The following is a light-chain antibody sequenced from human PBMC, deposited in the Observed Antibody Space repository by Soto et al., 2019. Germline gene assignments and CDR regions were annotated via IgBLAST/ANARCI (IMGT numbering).Light chain of an antibody. J-gene: IGLJ7*01. V-gene: IGLV1-44*01. Sequence: QSVLTQPPSASGTPGQRVTISCSGGSSNIGSNTVNWYQQFPATAPRLLISIDDQRPSGVPDRFSGSKSGTSASLAISGLQSEDEADYYCAAWDDSLNGVVFGGGTPLTVL. CDR1: SSNIGSNT. CDR3: AAWDDSLNGVV. CDR2: IDD.